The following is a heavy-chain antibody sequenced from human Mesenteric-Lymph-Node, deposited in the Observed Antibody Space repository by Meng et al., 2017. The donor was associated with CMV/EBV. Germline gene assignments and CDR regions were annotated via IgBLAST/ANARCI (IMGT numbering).Heavy chain of an antibody. D-gene: IGHD2/OR15-2a*01. J-gene: IGHJ6*02. V-gene: IGHV3-21*06. CDR3: ARETPECSSTTCPPRPDYYYYRGMDV. Sequence: GGSLRLSCAASGLIFSSYTMNWVRQAPGKGLEWVASISSSSTYIYYADPVKGRFTISRDNAKTSLFLQMNSLRAEDTAVYYCARETPECSSTTCPPRPDYYYYRGMDVWGQGTTVTVSS. CDR1: GLIFSSYT. CDR2: ISSSSTYI.